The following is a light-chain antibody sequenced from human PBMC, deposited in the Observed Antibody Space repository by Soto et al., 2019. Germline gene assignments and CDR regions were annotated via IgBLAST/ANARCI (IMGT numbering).Light chain of an antibody. Sequence: QSVLTQPASVSGSPGQSITISCSGTSSDVGSYNYVAWYQQFSSKTPKLIIYGVSSRAPGVSSRFSGSKSGNTASLTISGLQAEDEADYYCISYTGSSTSYVFGTGTKV. V-gene: IGLV2-14*01. CDR1: SSDVGSYNY. CDR3: ISYTGSSTSYV. CDR2: GVS. J-gene: IGLJ1*01.